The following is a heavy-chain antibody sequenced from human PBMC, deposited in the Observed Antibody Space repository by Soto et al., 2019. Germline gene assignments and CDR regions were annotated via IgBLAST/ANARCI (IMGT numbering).Heavy chain of an antibody. J-gene: IGHJ5*02. D-gene: IGHD3-16*01. CDR2: INPNGGST. Sequence: QVRLVQSGAEVKAPGASVTVSCKAPGDTFTSYYMHWVRQAPGHGLEWMGVINPNGGSTRFAQKFEGRVAIKRETTMSKMSLELRGMSSEKTAVYYCFSSAGGVYEIILENTTRFHPRGQGPLVTLSS. CDR3: FSSAGGVYEIILENTTRFHP. V-gene: IGHV1-46*01. CDR1: GDTFTSYY.